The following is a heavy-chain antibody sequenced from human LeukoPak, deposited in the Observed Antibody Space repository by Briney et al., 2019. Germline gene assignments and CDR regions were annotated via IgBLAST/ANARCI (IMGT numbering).Heavy chain of an antibody. CDR3: AGDISNAFDI. J-gene: IGHJ3*02. V-gene: IGHV4-59*08. CDR2: IYYSGST. CDR1: GGSISSYY. D-gene: IGHD3-9*01. Sequence: PETLSLTCTVSGGSISSYYWSWIRQPPGKGLEWIGYIYYSGSTNYNPSLKSRVTISVDTSKNQFSLKLSPVTAADTAVYYCAGDISNAFDIWGQGTMVTVSS.